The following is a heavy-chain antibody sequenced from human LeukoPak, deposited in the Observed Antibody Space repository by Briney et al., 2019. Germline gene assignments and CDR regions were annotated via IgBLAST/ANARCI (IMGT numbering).Heavy chain of an antibody. CDR3: ARDRVHTVTSHDDAFDI. J-gene: IGHJ3*02. CDR1: GGTFSSYA. CDR2: TFPIFGTA. Sequence: SVKVSCKASGGTFSSYAISWVRQAPGQGLEGMERTFPIFGTANYAQKFQGRVTITTDESTSTAYMELSSLRSEDTAVYYCARDRVHTVTSHDDAFDIWGQGTMVTVSS. V-gene: IGHV1-69*05. D-gene: IGHD4-17*01.